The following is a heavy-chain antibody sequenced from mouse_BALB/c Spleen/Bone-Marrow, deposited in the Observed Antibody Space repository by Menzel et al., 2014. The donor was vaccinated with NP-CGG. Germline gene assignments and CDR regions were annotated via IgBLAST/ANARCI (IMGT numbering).Heavy chain of an antibody. CDR3: ATDRYDEDYAMDY. J-gene: IGHJ4*01. CDR2: INPYNGAT. V-gene: IGHV1-26*01. Sequence: VQLQQSGPELVKPGASVKISCKASGYSFTDYYMHWVKQSHVKSLEWIGRINPYNGATSYNQNFKDKASSTVDKSSTTAYMELHSLTSEDSAVYYCATDRYDEDYAMDYWGRGTSVTVSS. D-gene: IGHD2-14*01. CDR1: GYSFTDYY.